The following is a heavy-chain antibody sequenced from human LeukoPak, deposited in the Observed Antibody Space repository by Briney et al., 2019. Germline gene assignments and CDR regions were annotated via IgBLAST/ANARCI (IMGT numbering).Heavy chain of an antibody. CDR1: GYTFTGYY. CDR3: ARDASYSSSWYAYNWFDP. J-gene: IGHJ5*02. V-gene: IGHV1-2*02. D-gene: IGHD6-13*01. Sequence: ASVKVSCKASGYTFTGYYMHWVRQAPGQGLEGMGWINPNSGGTNYAQKFQGRVTMTRDTAISTAYMELSRLRSDDTAVYYCARDASYSSSWYAYNWFDPWGQGTLVTVSS. CDR2: INPNSGGT.